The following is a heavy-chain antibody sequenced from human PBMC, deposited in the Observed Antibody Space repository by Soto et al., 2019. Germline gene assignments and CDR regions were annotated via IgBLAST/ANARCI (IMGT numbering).Heavy chain of an antibody. J-gene: IGHJ4*02. CDR2: ISGSGGST. CDR1: GFTFSSYA. D-gene: IGHD5-18*01. V-gene: IGHV3-23*01. CDR3: AKDPSYFDTAMVRPRENYFDY. Sequence: GGSLRLSCAASGFTFSSYAMSWVRQAPGKGLEWVSAISGSGGSTYYADSVKGRFTISRDNSKNTLYLQMNSLRAEDTAVYYCAKDPSYFDTAMVRPRENYFDYWGQGTLVTVSS.